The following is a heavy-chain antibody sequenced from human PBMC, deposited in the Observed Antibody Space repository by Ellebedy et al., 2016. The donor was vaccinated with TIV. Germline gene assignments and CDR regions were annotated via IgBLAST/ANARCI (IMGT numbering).Heavy chain of an antibody. CDR3: ARGSATFDF. CDR1: GGSISNYY. Sequence: SETLSLTXTVSGGSISNYYWNWIRQPPGKGLEWIGYIYYSGSTQYNPSLKSRVTISVDTSKKHFSLKLSSVTAAGTAVYYCARGSATFDFWGQGTLVTVSS. J-gene: IGHJ5*01. CDR2: IYYSGST. V-gene: IGHV4-59*01.